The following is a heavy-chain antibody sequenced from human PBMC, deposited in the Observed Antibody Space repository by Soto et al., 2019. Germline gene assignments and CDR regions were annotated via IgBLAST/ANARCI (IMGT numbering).Heavy chain of an antibody. Sequence: QVQLQESGPGLVRPSETLSLTCTVSSDSISSYYWIWIRQSPGKGLEWIGYTDYSGNTNYNPSLKSRVTLPGDTSKNQFSLRLSSVTAADTAVYYCARAVGDPLYYLDYWGQGTLVTVSS. CDR2: TDYSGNT. CDR1: SDSISSYY. V-gene: IGHV4-59*08. CDR3: ARAVGDPLYYLDY. D-gene: IGHD6-19*01. J-gene: IGHJ4*02.